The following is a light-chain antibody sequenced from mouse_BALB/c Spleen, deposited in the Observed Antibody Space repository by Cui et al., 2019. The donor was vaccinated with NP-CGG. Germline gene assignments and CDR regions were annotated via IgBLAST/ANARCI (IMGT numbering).Light chain of an antibody. Sequence: QAVVTHDSALTTSPGETVTLTCRSSTGAVTTSNYANWVQEKPDHLFTGLIGGTNNRVPGVPARFSGSLIGDKAALTITGAQTEDEAIYFCALWYSNHWVFGGGTKLTVL. V-gene: IGLV1*01. CDR2: GTN. J-gene: IGLJ1*01. CDR1: TGAVTTSNY. CDR3: ALWYSNHWV.